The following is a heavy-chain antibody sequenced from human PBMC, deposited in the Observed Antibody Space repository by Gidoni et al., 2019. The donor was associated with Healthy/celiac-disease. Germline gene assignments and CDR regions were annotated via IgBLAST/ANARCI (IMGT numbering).Heavy chain of an antibody. CDR3: ARGGLATPTNWFDP. J-gene: IGHJ5*02. D-gene: IGHD2-15*01. V-gene: IGHV4-31*03. CDR1: GGSISNGGYY. Sequence: QVQLQESGPGLVKPSQTLSLTCSVSGGSISNGGYYWNWIRQHPGKGLEWIGYIYYSGKTYYNPSLKSRVTISVDTSQNQFSLKLSSVTAADTAVYYCARGGLATPTNWFDPWGQGTLVSVSS. CDR2: IYYSGKT.